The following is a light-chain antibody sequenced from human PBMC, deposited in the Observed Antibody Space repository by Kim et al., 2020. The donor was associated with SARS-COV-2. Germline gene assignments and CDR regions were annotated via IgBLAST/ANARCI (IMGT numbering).Light chain of an antibody. CDR3: TSYTKSSTWV. CDR1: SSDLGGYNY. V-gene: IGLV2-14*03. CDR2: DVS. J-gene: IGLJ3*02. Sequence: GQSITISCTGTSSDLGGYNYVSWYQQHPGKAPKLIIFDVSARPSGVSSRFSGSKSGTTASLTISGLQAEDEADYYCTSYTKSSTWVFGGGTQLTVL.